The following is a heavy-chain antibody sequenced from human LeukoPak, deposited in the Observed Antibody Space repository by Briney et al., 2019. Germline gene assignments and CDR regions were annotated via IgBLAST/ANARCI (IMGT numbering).Heavy chain of an antibody. CDR2: IIPIFGTA. Sequence: ASVKVSCXASGGTFSSYAISWVRLAPGQGLEWMGGIIPIFGTANYAQKFQGRVAITADESTSTAYMELSSLRSEDTAVYYRARATFAVVPPRYYYYYMDVWGKGTTVTVSS. V-gene: IGHV1-69*01. CDR1: GGTFSSYA. J-gene: IGHJ6*03. CDR3: ARATFAVVPPRYYYYYMDV. D-gene: IGHD3-3*01.